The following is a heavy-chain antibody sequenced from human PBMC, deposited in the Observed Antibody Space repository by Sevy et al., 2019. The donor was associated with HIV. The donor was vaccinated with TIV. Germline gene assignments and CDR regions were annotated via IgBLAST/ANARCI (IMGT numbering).Heavy chain of an antibody. J-gene: IGHJ4*02. CDR1: GGSVSSGTYY. D-gene: IGHD3-10*01. Sequence: SETLSLTCTVSGGSVSSGTYYWSWIRQPPGKGLEWIGYIYYTGSTNYNPSLKSRVTISIDTSKTHFSLRLTSVTAADTAVYYCASAAPYCSGSGRAYDYWGQGTLVTASS. CDR3: ASAAPYCSGSGRAYDY. CDR2: IYYTGST. V-gene: IGHV4-61*03.